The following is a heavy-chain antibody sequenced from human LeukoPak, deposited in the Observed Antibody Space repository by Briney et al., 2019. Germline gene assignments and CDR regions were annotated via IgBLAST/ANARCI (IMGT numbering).Heavy chain of an antibody. CDR3: ASIYDSSGYYLPASDY. D-gene: IGHD3-22*01. CDR2: ISGSGAGT. J-gene: IGHJ4*02. CDR1: GFTFSSFA. V-gene: IGHV3-23*01. Sequence: GGSLRLSCAASGFTFSSFAMSWVRQAPGKGLDWVSSISGSGAGTYYADSVKGRFTISRDNSKNTLYLQMNSLRAEDTAVYYCASIYDSSGYYLPASDYWGQGTLVTVSS.